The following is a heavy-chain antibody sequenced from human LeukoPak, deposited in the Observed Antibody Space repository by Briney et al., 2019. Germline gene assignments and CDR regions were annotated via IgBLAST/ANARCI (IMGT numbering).Heavy chain of an antibody. CDR1: GGSIGIGTYY. D-gene: IGHD6-6*01. J-gene: IGHJ3*02. Sequence: SSETLSLTCTVSGGSIGIGTYYWGWIRQPPGKGLEWIGSIYYSGSTYYNPSLKSRVTISVDTSKNQFSLKLSSVTAADTAVYYCARLSGSSSSPAFDIWGQGTMVTVSS. CDR3: ARLSGSSSSPAFDI. CDR2: IYYSGST. V-gene: IGHV4-39*01.